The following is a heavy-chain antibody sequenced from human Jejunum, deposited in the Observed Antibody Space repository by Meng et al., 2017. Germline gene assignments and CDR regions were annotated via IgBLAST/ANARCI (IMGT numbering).Heavy chain of an antibody. CDR1: GDSISSSSYYY. J-gene: IGHJ4*02. Sequence: SETLSLTCTVSGDSISSSSYYYWGWIRQSPGKGLEWIGSIYYSGTTYYNPSLTSRVTISIDMSKNQFSLKLNSVTAADTAVYYCARDSGHSSSWYFGGYVFESWGRGALVTVSS. CDR3: ARDSGHSSSWYFGGYVFES. CDR2: IYYSGTT. D-gene: IGHD6-13*01. V-gene: IGHV4-39*07.